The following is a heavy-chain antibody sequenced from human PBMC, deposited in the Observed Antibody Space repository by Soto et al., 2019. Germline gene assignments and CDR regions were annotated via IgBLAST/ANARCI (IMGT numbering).Heavy chain of an antibody. CDR3: ARDFCSGGSCWLEPPRDVFDI. V-gene: IGHV4-30-4*01. Sequence: TMSLTCTVSGGSIRNRDYCWSWIRQPPGKGLDWIGYIYYSGKNYNNPSLKSRVAISIDTYKNQFSLKLNSVTAADTAVYFCARDFCSGGSCWLEPPRDVFDIWGKGTMVTVSS. D-gene: IGHD2-15*01. CDR2: IYYSGKN. CDR1: GGSIRNRDYC. J-gene: IGHJ3*02.